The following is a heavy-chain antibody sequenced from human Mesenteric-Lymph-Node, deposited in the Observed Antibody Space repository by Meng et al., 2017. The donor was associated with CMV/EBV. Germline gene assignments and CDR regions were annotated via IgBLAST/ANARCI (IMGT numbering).Heavy chain of an antibody. CDR3: AAVYDSYYHYYGLDV. D-gene: IGHD5/OR15-5a*01. CDR1: GFTFTSSA. J-gene: IGHJ6*02. Sequence: SAKVSCKASGFTFTSSAVQWVRQARGQRLEWIGWIVVGSGNTNYAQKFQEGVTITRDMSTSTAYMELSSLRSEDTAVYYCAAVYDSYYHYYGLDVWGQGTTVTVSS. CDR2: IVVGSGNT. V-gene: IGHV1-58*01.